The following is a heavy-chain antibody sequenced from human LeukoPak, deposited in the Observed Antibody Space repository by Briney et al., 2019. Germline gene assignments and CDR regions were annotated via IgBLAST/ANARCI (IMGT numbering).Heavy chain of an antibody. CDR3: ARDRVLGSGSSDY. CDR1: GFTFSNYW. CDR2: IRGDGGDT. J-gene: IGHJ4*02. Sequence: PGGSLRLSCTVSGFTFSNYWMHWVRQAPGKGLEWVSRIRGDGGDTNYADSVKGRFTVSRDNAKNTLYLQMNSLTTEDTAVYFCARDRVLGSGSSDYWGQGTLVTVSS. D-gene: IGHD3-10*01. V-gene: IGHV3-74*01.